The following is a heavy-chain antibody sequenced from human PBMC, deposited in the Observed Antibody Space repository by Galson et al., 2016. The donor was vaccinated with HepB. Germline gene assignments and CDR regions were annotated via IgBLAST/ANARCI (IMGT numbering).Heavy chain of an antibody. Sequence: SLRLSCAASGYMFSSYAMHWVRQAPGKGLEWVAFVSYDGTNQYYTDSVKGRFTISRDNSKSPLYLQMNGLRPEDSALYYCAREVTYCSGGGCYYFDYWGQGTLVTVSS. V-gene: IGHV3-30-3*01. CDR3: AREVTYCSGGGCYYFDY. D-gene: IGHD2-15*01. CDR1: GYMFSSYA. J-gene: IGHJ4*02. CDR2: VSYDGTNQ.